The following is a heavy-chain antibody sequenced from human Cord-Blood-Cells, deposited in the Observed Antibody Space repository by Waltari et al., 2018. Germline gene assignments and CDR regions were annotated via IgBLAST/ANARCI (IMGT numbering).Heavy chain of an antibody. D-gene: IGHD1-26*01. CDR3: ASLGAESGSYYYYFDY. V-gene: IGHV1-69*01. CDR1: GGTFISYD. CDR2: IIPIFGTA. J-gene: IGHJ4*02. Sequence: QVQLVQSGDEVKKPGSSVKDSCKASGGTFISYDIRWVRQAPGHGLEWMGGIIPIFGTANYAQKFQGRVTITADESTSTAYMELSSLRSEDTAVYYCASLGAESGSYYYYFDYWGQGTLVTVSS.